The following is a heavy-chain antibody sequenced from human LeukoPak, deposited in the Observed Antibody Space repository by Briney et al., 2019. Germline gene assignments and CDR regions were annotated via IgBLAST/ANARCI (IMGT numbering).Heavy chain of an antibody. CDR3: ARDLGLEAVAGDYYYYYYMDV. Sequence: GGSLRRSCAAYGFTVSSNYMSWVRQAPGKGLEWVSVIYSGGSTYDADSVKGRFTISRANSKNTLYLQMNSLSTEDTAVYYCARDLGLEAVAGDYYYYYYMDVWGKGTTVTVSS. CDR2: IYSGGST. V-gene: IGHV3-53*01. D-gene: IGHD6-19*01. CDR1: GFTVSSNY. J-gene: IGHJ6*03.